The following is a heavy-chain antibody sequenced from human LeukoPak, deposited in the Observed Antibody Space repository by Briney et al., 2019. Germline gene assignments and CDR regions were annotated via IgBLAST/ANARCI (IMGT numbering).Heavy chain of an antibody. CDR2: IKEDGSER. V-gene: IGHV3-7*03. CDR3: AREPHYYDSSGTDY. CDR1: AFIFSGHW. D-gene: IGHD3-22*01. Sequence: GGSLRLSCEGSAFIFSGHWMNWVRQTSGKGLEWVASIKEDGSERQYVDSVKGRFSISRDNTKGSLFLQLNSLRAEDTAVYYCAREPHYYDSSGTDYWGQGTLVTVSS. J-gene: IGHJ4*02.